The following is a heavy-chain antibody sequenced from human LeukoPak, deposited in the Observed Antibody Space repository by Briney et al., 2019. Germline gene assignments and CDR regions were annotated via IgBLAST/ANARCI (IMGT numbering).Heavy chain of an antibody. V-gene: IGHV1-69*05. D-gene: IGHD4-23*01. Sequence: SVKVSCKASGGTFSSYAISWVRQAPGQGLEWMGGIIPNFGTANYAQKFQGRVTITTDESTSTAYMELSSLRSEDTAVYYCARDRFVDYGGNSGPYYYGMDVWGQGTTVTVSS. J-gene: IGHJ6*02. CDR1: GGTFSSYA. CDR2: IIPNFGTA. CDR3: ARDRFVDYGGNSGPYYYGMDV.